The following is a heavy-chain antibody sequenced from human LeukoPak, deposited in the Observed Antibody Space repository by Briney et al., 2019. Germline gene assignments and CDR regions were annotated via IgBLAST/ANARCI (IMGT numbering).Heavy chain of an antibody. CDR3: ARGGLLEMATITDY. CDR2: MNPNSGNT. CDR1: GYTFTSYD. V-gene: IGHV1-8*01. J-gene: IGHJ4*02. D-gene: IGHD5-24*01. Sequence: GASVKVSCKGAGYTFTSYDINWVRQATGQGLEWMGWMNPNSGNTGYAQTFQGRVTMTRNTSINTAYMELSSLRSEDTAVYYCARGGLLEMATITDYWGQGTLVTVSS.